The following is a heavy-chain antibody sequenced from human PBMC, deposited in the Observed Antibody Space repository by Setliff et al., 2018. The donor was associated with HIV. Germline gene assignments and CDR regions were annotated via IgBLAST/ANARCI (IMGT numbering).Heavy chain of an antibody. Sequence: SETLSLTCAVYGGSISGYYWSWIRQSPGKGLEWIGEINDYGNTNYKPSLQSRVTISVDTSKNQVSLNLTSMSAADSAVYYCARSGCKGGSCWSHSVMVYWGQGALVTVSS. D-gene: IGHD2-15*01. CDR1: GGSISGYY. V-gene: IGHV4-34*01. CDR2: INDYGNT. CDR3: ARSGCKGGSCWSHSVMVY. J-gene: IGHJ4*02.